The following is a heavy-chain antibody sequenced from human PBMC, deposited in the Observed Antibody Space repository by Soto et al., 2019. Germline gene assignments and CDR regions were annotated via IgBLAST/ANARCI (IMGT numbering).Heavy chain of an antibody. CDR2: ISASGDKT. Sequence: VGSLRLSCAASGFTFSSYAMTWVRQAPGMGLEWVASISASGDKTYLADSVKGRFTISRDNSKNTVDLQWSSLKASDTAMYYCARRSGSGSFYSYGLDVWGQGTTVTVSS. J-gene: IGHJ6*02. V-gene: IGHV3-23*01. CDR3: ARRSGSGSFYSYGLDV. D-gene: IGHD3-10*01. CDR1: GFTFSSYA.